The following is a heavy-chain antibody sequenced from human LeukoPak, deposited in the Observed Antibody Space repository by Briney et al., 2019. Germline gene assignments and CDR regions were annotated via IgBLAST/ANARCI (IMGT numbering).Heavy chain of an antibody. CDR3: ARDSRLVGAKETFDY. V-gene: IGHV1-2*06. J-gene: IGHJ4*02. CDR2: INPNSGGT. CDR1: GYTFTGYY. D-gene: IGHD1-26*01. Sequence: ASVKVSCKASGYTFTGYYMHWVRQASGQGLEWMGRINPNSGGTNYAQKFQGRVTMTRDTSISTAYMELSRLRSDDTAVYYCARDSRLVGAKETFDYWGQGTLVTVSS.